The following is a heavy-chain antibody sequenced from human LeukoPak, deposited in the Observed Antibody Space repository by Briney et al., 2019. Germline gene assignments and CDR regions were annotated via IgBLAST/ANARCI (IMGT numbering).Heavy chain of an antibody. V-gene: IGHV3-9*01. D-gene: IGHD3-22*01. J-gene: IGHJ4*02. Sequence: PGGSLRLSCAASGFTFDDYAMHWVRQAPGKGLEWVSGISWNSGSIGYADSVKGRFTISRDNAKNSLYLQMNSLRAEDTALYYCAKDTTMYYYDSSGWVDYWGQGTLVTVSS. CDR3: AKDTTMYYYDSSGWVDY. CDR1: GFTFDDYA. CDR2: ISWNSGSI.